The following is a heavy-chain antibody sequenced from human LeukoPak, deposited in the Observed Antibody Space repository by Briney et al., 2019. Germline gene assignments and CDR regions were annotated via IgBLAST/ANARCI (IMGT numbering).Heavy chain of an antibody. V-gene: IGHV4-4*07. J-gene: IGHJ4*02. CDR3: AREDGGYSRVDY. CDR2: IYSSGSS. CDR1: GGSISSYY. D-gene: IGHD2-15*01. Sequence: PSETLSLTCTVSGGSISSYYWSWIRQPAGKGLEWIGRIYSSGSSVYNPSLESRVSMSLDTSKNQFSLKATSVTAADTAVYYCAREDGGYSRVDYWGQGTLVTVSS.